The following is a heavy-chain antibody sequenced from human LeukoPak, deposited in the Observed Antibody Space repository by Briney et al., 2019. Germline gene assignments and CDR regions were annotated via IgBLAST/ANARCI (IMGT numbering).Heavy chain of an antibody. J-gene: IGHJ4*02. CDR3: ARLELYYYDSSGPYFDY. Sequence: ASVKVSCKASRGTFSSYAISWVRQAPGQGLEWMGWISGYNGNTNYAQKFQGRVTMTTDTSTSTAYMELRSLRSDDTAVYYCARLELYYYDSSGPYFDYWGQGTLVTVSS. D-gene: IGHD3-22*01. CDR2: ISGYNGNT. V-gene: IGHV1-18*01. CDR1: RGTFSSYA.